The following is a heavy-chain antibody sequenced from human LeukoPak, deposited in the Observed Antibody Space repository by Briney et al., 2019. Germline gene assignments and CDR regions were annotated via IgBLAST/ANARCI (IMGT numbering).Heavy chain of an antibody. J-gene: IGHJ3*02. CDR1: GFTFTSNW. CDR2: INSDGSSI. CDR3: AKDIFLYSSSSGGAFDI. D-gene: IGHD6-6*01. Sequence: GGSLRLSCAASGFTFTSNWMHWVRQAPGKGLVWVSRINSDGSSITYADSVKGRFTISRDNAKNTLYLQMNSLRAEDMALYYCAKDIFLYSSSSGGAFDIWGQGTMVTVSS. V-gene: IGHV3-74*01.